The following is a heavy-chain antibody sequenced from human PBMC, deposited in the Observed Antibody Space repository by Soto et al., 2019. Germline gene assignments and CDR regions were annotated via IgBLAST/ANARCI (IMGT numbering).Heavy chain of an antibody. J-gene: IGHJ4*02. D-gene: IGHD5-18*01. CDR3: ARGRGYSYGPYYFDY. CDR2: IYYSGTT. Sequence: LSLTCTVSGGSISSEGYYWSWFRQLPGKGLEWIGDIYYSGTTYHNPSLRSRLTISGDASKNQFSLKLSSVTAADTALYYCARGRGYSYGPYYFDYWGQGTLVTVSS. CDR1: GGSISSEGYY. V-gene: IGHV4-31*03.